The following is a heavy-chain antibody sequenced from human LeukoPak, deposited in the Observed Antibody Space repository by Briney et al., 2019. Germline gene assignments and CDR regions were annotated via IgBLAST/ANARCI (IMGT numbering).Heavy chain of an antibody. J-gene: IGHJ6*03. D-gene: IGHD1-14*01. V-gene: IGHV3-30*01. CDR2: ISYDGSNK. Sequence: PGGSLRLSCAASGFTFSSYAMHWVRQAPGKGLEWVAVISYDGSNKYYADSVKGRFTISRDNSKNTLYLQMNSLRAEDTAVYYRARAGPRSTPRRDYYYMDVWGKGTTVTVSS. CDR3: ARAGPRSTPRRDYYYMDV. CDR1: GFTFSSYA.